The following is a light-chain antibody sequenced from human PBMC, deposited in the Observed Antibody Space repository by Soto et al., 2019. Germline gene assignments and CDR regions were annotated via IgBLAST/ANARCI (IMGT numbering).Light chain of an antibody. Sequence: EIVLTQSPGTLSLSPGERATLSCRASQSVSSSYLAWYQQKPGQAPRLLIYGASSRAPGIPERFSGSGSGTDFTLTISRLEPEDFAVYYCQQYGSSPPFTFGPGTKVDIK. CDR1: QSVSSSY. CDR2: GAS. J-gene: IGKJ3*01. CDR3: QQYGSSPPFT. V-gene: IGKV3-20*01.